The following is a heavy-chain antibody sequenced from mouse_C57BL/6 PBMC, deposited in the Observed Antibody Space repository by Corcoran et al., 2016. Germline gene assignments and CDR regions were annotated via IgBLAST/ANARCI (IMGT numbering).Heavy chain of an antibody. V-gene: IGHV1-9*01. CDR2: ILPGSGST. J-gene: IGHJ4*01. CDR3: VRSNIGRNSAMDY. CDR1: GYIFTGSW. Sequence: QVQLQQSGADPMKPGASVKLSCKATGYIFTGSWIAWVKQRPGHGLEWLGEILPGSGSTNYNEKFNGKATFTAEYSSNTAYMQRSSLTTEDSAIYYCVRSNIGRNSAMDYWGEGTSVTVSS.